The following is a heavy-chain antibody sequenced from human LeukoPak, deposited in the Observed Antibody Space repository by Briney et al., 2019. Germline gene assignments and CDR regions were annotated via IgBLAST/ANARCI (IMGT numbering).Heavy chain of an antibody. Sequence: GGSLRLSCAASGFTFSTNGMHWVRQAPGKGLEWVSIIQTGGSTYYADSVKGRFTISRDNSKNTLYLQMNSLRAEDTAVYYCANGYSYGQNWGQGTLVTVSS. V-gene: IGHV3-NL1*01. CDR2: IQTGGST. D-gene: IGHD5-18*01. CDR3: ANGYSYGQN. J-gene: IGHJ4*02. CDR1: GFTFSTNG.